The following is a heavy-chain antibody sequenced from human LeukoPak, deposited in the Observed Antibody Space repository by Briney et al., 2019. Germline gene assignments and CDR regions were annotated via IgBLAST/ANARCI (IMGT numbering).Heavy chain of an antibody. CDR1: GYTFSTYG. Sequence: GASVKVSCKASGYTFSTYGISWVRQAPGQGLEWMGWISSYNGNTNYAQKLQGRVTMTTDTSTSTAYMELRSLRSDDTAVYYCTRADMITFGGVILIVNFDYWGQGTLATVSS. CDR2: ISSYNGNT. D-gene: IGHD3-16*01. CDR3: TRADMITFGGVILIVNFDY. V-gene: IGHV1-18*01. J-gene: IGHJ4*02.